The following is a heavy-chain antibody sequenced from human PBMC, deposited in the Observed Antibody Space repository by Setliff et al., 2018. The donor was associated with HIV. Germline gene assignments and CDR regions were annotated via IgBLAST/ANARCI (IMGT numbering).Heavy chain of an antibody. CDR3: ARTRGESCTGGRCYERFDY. D-gene: IGHD2-15*01. V-gene: IGHV1-2*02. CDR2: INPNSGDT. Sequence: ASVKVSCRASGYTFIDYYIYWVRQAPGQGLEWMGWINPNSGDTDYAQKFQDRVTVTRDTSINTAYMELSRLRSDDTAVFYCARTRGESCTGGRCYERFDYWGQGTLVTVSS. CDR1: GYTFIDYY. J-gene: IGHJ4*02.